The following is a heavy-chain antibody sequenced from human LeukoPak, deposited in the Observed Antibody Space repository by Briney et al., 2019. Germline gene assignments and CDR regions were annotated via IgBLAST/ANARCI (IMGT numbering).Heavy chain of an antibody. V-gene: IGHV3-30*03. CDR1: GFTFSNNA. Sequence: GGSLRLSCVVSGFTFSNNAMHWVRQAPGRGLEWVAVISYDGSSKYYADSVKGRFTISRDNSKNTLYLQMNSLRAEDTAVFYCARQYTYGFDYWGLGTLVTVSS. CDR2: ISYDGSSK. CDR3: ARQYTYGFDY. D-gene: IGHD5-18*01. J-gene: IGHJ4*02.